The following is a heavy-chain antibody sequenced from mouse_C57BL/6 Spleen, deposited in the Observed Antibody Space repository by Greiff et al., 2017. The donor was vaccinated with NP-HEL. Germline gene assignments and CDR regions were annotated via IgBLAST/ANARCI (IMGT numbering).Heavy chain of an antibody. D-gene: IGHD2-3*01. Sequence: EVKLQESGGGLVKPGGSLKLSCAASGFTFSSYTMSWVRQTPEKRLEWVATISGGGGNTYYPDSVKGRFTISRDNAKNTLYLQMSSLRSEDTALYYCARHEDDYWYFDVWGTGTTVTVSS. CDR2: ISGGGGNT. J-gene: IGHJ1*03. CDR1: GFTFSSYT. CDR3: ARHEDDYWYFDV. V-gene: IGHV5-9*01.